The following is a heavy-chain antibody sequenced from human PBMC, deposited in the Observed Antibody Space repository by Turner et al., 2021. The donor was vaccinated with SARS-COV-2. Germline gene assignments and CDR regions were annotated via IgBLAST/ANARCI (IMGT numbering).Heavy chain of an antibody. V-gene: IGHV1-24*01. CDR2: FEPEDGDT. Sequence: QVQLVQSGAEVKKPGASVKVSCKVSGYTLIDLSMHWVRQAPGKGLEWMGGFEPEDGDTIYAKKFQGRVTRTEDTDTDTAYMELRSLRSEDTAVYYCATGYAYCGGECSIDDWGQGTMGTDYS. D-gene: IGHD2-21*01. CDR1: GYTLIDLS. CDR3: ATGYAYCGGECSIDD. J-gene: IGHJ4*02.